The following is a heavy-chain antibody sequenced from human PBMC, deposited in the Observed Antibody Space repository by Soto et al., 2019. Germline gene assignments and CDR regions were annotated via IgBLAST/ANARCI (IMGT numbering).Heavy chain of an antibody. CDR1: GGSISSYY. CDR2: IYYSGST. D-gene: IGHD2-21*01. J-gene: IGHJ5*02. Sequence: SETLSLTCTVSGGSISSYYWSWIRQPPGKGLEWIGYIYYSGSTNYNPSLKSRVTISVDTSKNQFSLKLSSVTAADTAVYYCARHAYEPAHFDPWGQGTLVTVSS. V-gene: IGHV4-59*08. CDR3: ARHAYEPAHFDP.